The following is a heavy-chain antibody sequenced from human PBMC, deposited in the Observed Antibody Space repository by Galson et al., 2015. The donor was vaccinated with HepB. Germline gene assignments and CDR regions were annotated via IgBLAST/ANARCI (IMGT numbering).Heavy chain of an antibody. J-gene: IGHJ3*02. V-gene: IGHV1-46*01. CDR2: INPSGGST. D-gene: IGHD3-10*02. CDR1: GYTFTSYY. Sequence: SVKVSCKASGYTFTSYYMHWVRQAPGQGLEWMGIINPSGGSTSYAQKFQGRVTMTRDTSTSTVYMELSSLRSEDTAVYYCARDRPFLGSGSYSHAFDIWGQGTMVTVSS. CDR3: ARDRPFLGSGSYSHAFDI.